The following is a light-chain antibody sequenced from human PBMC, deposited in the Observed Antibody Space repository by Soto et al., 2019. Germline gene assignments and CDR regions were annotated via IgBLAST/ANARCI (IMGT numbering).Light chain of an antibody. Sequence: QSALTQPASVSGSPGQSITISCTGTSSDVGGYNLVSWFQQYPGKAPKLMIYEDTKRPSGVSNRFSGSKSGNTASLTISGLQAEDEADYHCCSYAGSSTLVFGGGTKLTVL. V-gene: IGLV2-23*01. J-gene: IGLJ3*02. CDR1: SSDVGGYNL. CDR3: CSYAGSSTLV. CDR2: EDT.